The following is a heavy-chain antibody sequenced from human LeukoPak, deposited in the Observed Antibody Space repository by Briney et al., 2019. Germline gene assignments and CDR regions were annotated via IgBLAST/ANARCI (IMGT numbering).Heavy chain of an antibody. D-gene: IGHD3-10*01. CDR1: GFTFSNYN. Sequence: PGGSLRLSCAASGFTFSNYNMNWVRQAPGKGLEWVSYISSGSSTINYADSVKGRFTISRDNGKNSLYLQMNSLRAEDTAVYYCAKPYYYGSRSYMDYWGQGTLVTVSS. CDR3: AKPYYYGSRSYMDY. V-gene: IGHV3-48*01. J-gene: IGHJ4*02. CDR2: ISSGSSTI.